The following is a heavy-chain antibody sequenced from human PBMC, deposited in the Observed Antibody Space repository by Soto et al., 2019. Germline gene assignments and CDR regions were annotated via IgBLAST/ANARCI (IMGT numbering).Heavy chain of an antibody. D-gene: IGHD3-9*01. J-gene: IGHJ4*02. V-gene: IGHV1-2*04. CDR3: ARGYDIFPYYFDY. Sequence: ASVKVSCKASGYTFTGYYMHWVRQAPGQGLEWMGWINPNSGGTNYAQKFQGWVTMTRDTSISTAYMELSRLRSDDTAVYYCARGYDIFPYYFDYWGQGTLVTVSS. CDR2: INPNSGGT. CDR1: GYTFTGYY.